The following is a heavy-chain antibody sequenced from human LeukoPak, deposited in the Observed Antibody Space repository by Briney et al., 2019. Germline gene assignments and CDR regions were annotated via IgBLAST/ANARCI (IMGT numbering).Heavy chain of an antibody. V-gene: IGHV3-23*01. Sequence: PGGSLRLSCAASGFTFSSYAMSWVRQAPGKGLEWVSAISGSGGSTYYADSVKGRFTISRDNSKNTLYLQMHSLRAEDTAVYFCAKHSSSWCWNFDLWGRGTLVTVSS. CDR3: AKHSSSWCWNFDL. CDR2: ISGSGGST. CDR1: GFTFSSYA. J-gene: IGHJ2*01. D-gene: IGHD6-13*01.